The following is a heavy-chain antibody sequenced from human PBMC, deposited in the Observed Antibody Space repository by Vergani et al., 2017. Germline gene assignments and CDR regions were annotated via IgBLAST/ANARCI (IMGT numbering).Heavy chain of an antibody. Sequence: QVQLQESGPGLVKPSETLSLTCTVSGGSISSYYWSWIRQPPGKGLEWIGYIYYSGSTNYNPSLKRRVTISVDTSKNQFSLKLSSVTAADTAVYYCARNYGSWSYYLNWFDPWGQGTLVTVSA. V-gene: IGHV4-59*01. J-gene: IGHJ5*02. D-gene: IGHD3-10*01. CDR3: ARNYGSWSYYLNWFDP. CDR1: GGSISSYY. CDR2: IYYSGST.